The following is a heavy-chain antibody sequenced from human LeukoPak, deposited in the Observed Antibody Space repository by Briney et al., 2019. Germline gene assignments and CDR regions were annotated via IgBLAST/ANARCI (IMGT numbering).Heavy chain of an antibody. J-gene: IGHJ4*02. V-gene: IGHV3-30*01. Sequence: GRSLRLSCAASGFTSSSYAMHWVRQAPGKGLEWVAVISYDGSNKYYADSVKGRFTISRDNSKNTLYLQMNSLRAEETAVYYCASSAAALDYWGQGTLVTVSS. D-gene: IGHD6-13*01. CDR1: GFTSSSYA. CDR2: ISYDGSNK. CDR3: ASSAAALDY.